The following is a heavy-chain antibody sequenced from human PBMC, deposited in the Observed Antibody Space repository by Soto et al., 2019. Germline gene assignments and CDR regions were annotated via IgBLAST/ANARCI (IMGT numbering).Heavy chain of an antibody. V-gene: IGHV3-30*18. CDR2: ISYDGSDK. CDR3: AKTSGYDYVWGSSGLDP. J-gene: IGHJ5*02. Sequence: QVQLVESGGGVVQPGRSLRLSCAASGFTFCSFGMHWVRQAPDKGLQWVAVISYDGSDKYYADSVKGRFTISRDDSTNTMYLQMNSLRPEDTAVYYCAKTSGYDYVWGSSGLDPWGQGTLVTVSS. CDR1: GFTFCSFG. D-gene: IGHD3-16*01.